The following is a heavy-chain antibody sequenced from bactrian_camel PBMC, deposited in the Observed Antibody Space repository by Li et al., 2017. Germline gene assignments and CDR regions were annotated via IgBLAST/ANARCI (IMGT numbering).Heavy chain of an antibody. V-gene: IGHV3S1*01. CDR3: TRETQWVGYHEFAEY. D-gene: IGHD5*01. Sequence: VQLVESGGGSVQAGGSLRLSCSGSGHTYNTYCMGWFRQAPGKEREGIAFIGTGGDRTYYADSVKGRFTISQEYGKNTLYLQLNSLTREDSAMYYCTRETQWVGYHEFAEYWGQGTQVTVS. CDR2: IGTGGDRT. J-gene: IGHJ4*01. CDR1: GHTYNTYC.